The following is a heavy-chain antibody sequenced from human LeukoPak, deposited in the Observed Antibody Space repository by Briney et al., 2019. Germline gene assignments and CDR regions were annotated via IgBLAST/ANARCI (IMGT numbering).Heavy chain of an antibody. J-gene: IGHJ3*02. CDR2: IYYSGST. V-gene: IGHV4-39*01. Sequence: SETLSLTCAVSGGSISSNNYYWGWIRQPPGKGLEWIGSIYYSGSTYYNPSLKSRVTISVDTSKNQFSLKLSSVTAADTAVYYCARGAFNYYDTIGYSNDAFDIWGQGTMVTVSS. D-gene: IGHD3-22*01. CDR3: ARGAFNYYDTIGYSNDAFDI. CDR1: GGSISSNNYY.